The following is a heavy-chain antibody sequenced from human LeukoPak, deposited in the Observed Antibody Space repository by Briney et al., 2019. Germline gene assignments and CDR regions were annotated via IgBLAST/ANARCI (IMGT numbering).Heavy chain of an antibody. CDR1: GFAFNTYA. D-gene: IGHD3-10*01. CDR2: IWHDGSHK. V-gene: IGHV3-33*01. J-gene: IGHJ4*02. CDR3: AREIFGSGSHPDF. Sequence: PGRSLRLSCAASGFAFNTYAMHLVRQAPGQGLEWVALIWHDGSHKFYSNSVRGQFTISRDNSKNTMSLQMNNLRPEDTAVYYCAREIFGSGSHPDFWGQGTLVTVSS.